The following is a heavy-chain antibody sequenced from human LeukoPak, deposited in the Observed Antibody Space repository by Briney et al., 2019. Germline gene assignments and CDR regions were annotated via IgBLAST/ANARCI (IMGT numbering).Heavy chain of an antibody. CDR3: ARTVGATPYDY. CDR1: GFTFSSYW. J-gene: IGHJ4*02. V-gene: IGHV3-7*01. Sequence: GGSLRLSCAASGFTFSSYWMSWVRQAPGKGLEWVANIKQDGSEKYYVDSVKGRFTISRDNAKNLLFLQMNSLRAEDTAVYFCARTVGATPYDYWGQGTLVTVSP. D-gene: IGHD1-26*01. CDR2: IKQDGSEK.